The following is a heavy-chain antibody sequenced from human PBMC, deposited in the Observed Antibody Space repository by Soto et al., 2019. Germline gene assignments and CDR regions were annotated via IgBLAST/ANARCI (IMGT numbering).Heavy chain of an antibody. CDR3: ARGGGFSPYYYNLDV. Sequence: GASVKVSCKASGYTFTSYAMHWVRQAPGQRLEWMGWINAGNGNTKYSQKFQGRVTITRDTSASTAYMELSSLRSEDTAVYYCARGGGFSPYYYNLDVWGQGTTVTVS. V-gene: IGHV1-3*01. CDR1: GYTFTSYA. CDR2: INAGNGNT. D-gene: IGHD2-15*01. J-gene: IGHJ6*02.